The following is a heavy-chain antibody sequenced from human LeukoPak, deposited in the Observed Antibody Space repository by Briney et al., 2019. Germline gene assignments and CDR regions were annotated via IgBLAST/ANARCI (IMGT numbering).Heavy chain of an antibody. CDR2: ISIGGDTR. V-gene: IGHV3-48*03. D-gene: IGHD3-16*01. Sequence: GESLRLSCAASGFRFSNYEMDWVRQAPGKGLEWVSYISIGGDTRHYADSVKGRFTISRDNAKNLVYLQMNSLRAEDTAVYFCASLWELTMAWGQGTLVTVSS. CDR1: GFRFSNYE. CDR3: ASLWELTMA. J-gene: IGHJ5*02.